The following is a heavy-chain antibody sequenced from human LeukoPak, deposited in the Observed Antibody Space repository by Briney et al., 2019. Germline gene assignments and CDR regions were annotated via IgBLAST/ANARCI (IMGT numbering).Heavy chain of an antibody. Sequence: SETLSLTCAVSTDSITSNWWSWVRQPPGKGLEWIGEVHKSGSTNYYPSLQSRVTISVDKSKNQIALELTSVTAADTAVYYCAKEIVGAPTPGAYWGQGILVTVST. CDR3: AKEIVGAPTPGAY. V-gene: IGHV4-4*02. CDR1: TDSITSNW. D-gene: IGHD1-26*01. J-gene: IGHJ4*02. CDR2: VHKSGST.